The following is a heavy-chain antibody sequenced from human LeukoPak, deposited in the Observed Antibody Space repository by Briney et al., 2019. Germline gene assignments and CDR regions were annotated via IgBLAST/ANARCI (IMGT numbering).Heavy chain of an antibody. CDR2: IKQYGSEK. J-gene: IGHJ6*03. Sequence: AESLTLSCAVAGFSTSSYWKSWDRHGPGQGQEWVANIKQYGSEKYYVASVKGRFTISRDNAKNSLYLQMNSLRAEDTAVYYCAYNSSWDEPYYYYYYMDVWGRGTTVTVSS. D-gene: IGHD6-13*01. CDR1: GFSTSSYW. CDR3: AYNSSWDEPYYYYYYMDV. V-gene: IGHV3-7*01.